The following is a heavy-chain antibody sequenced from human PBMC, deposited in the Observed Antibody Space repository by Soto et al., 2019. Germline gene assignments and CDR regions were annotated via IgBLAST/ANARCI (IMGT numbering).Heavy chain of an antibody. CDR1: GGSISSPSYY. CDR2: IYYSGNT. Sequence: QLQLQESGPGLVKPSENLSLTCSVSGGSISSPSYYWGWIRQPPGKGLEWIGSIYYSGNTYYNPSLKSRVTIFVDTSRNQFSLKVTSVTAADTAVYFCARPPGITTSRRDYWGQGTLVTVSS. V-gene: IGHV4-39*01. D-gene: IGHD1-1*01. J-gene: IGHJ4*02. CDR3: ARPPGITTSRRDY.